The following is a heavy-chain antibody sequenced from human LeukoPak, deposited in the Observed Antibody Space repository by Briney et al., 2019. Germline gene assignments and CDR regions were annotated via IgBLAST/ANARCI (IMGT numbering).Heavy chain of an antibody. Sequence: GGSLRLSCTVSGFTFSGSSMHWLRQAPGQGLEWVATISYDGNSEYYRDSVKGRFAVSRVNSKNTLYLQMQSLRHEDTAAYFCARPGDSPFDHWGQGTLVTVSS. CDR1: GFTFSGSS. CDR2: ISYDGNSE. D-gene: IGHD5-18*01. CDR3: ARPGDSPFDH. V-gene: IGHV3-30*09. J-gene: IGHJ4*02.